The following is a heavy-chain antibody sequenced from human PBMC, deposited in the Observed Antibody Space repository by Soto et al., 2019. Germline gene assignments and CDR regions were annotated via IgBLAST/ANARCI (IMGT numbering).Heavy chain of an antibody. J-gene: IGHJ4*02. Sequence: VQLMPSGAEVKKPGSSVKVSCKASGGTFRSHSINWVRQAPGQGLEWMGGIITLFGTANYAQNFQGRATNTADQSTSTAYMDLNSLRSDDTSVYYCASEVGYGDFSAALLDWGQGTLVTVSS. D-gene: IGHD4-17*01. V-gene: IGHV1-69*01. CDR3: ASEVGYGDFSAALLD. CDR1: GGTFRSHS. CDR2: IITLFGTA.